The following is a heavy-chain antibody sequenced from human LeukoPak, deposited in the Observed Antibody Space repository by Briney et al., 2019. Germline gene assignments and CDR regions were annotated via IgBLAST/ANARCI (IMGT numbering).Heavy chain of an antibody. CDR2: ISWNSGSI. V-gene: IGHV3-9*03. CDR3: AQDIQNQLPPEAFDI. J-gene: IGHJ3*02. CDR1: GFTFDDYA. D-gene: IGHD2-2*01. Sequence: GGSLRLSCAASGFTFDDYAMHWVRQAPGKGLEWVSGISWNSGSIGYADSVKGRFTISRDNAKNSLYLQMNSLRAEDMALYFCAQDIQNQLPPEAFDIWGQGTMVTVSS.